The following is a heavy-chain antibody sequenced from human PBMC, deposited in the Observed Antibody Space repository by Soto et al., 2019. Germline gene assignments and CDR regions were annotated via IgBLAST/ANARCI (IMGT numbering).Heavy chain of an antibody. CDR3: AKKPVDTAMVRPFYYYGMDV. J-gene: IGHJ6*02. Sequence: GGSLRLSCAASGFTFSSYAMSWVRQAPGKGLEWVSAISGSGGSTYYADSVKGRFTISRDNSKNTLYLQMNSLRAEDTAVYYCAKKPVDTAMVRPFYYYGMDVWGQGTTVTVSS. V-gene: IGHV3-23*01. CDR2: ISGSGGST. CDR1: GFTFSSYA. D-gene: IGHD5-18*01.